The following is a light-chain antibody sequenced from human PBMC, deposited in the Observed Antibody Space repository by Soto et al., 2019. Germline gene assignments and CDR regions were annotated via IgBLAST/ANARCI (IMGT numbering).Light chain of an antibody. J-gene: IGLJ1*01. CDR2: GNS. CDR3: QSYDSRLSGYV. V-gene: IGLV1-40*01. CDR1: SSNIGAGYD. Sequence: QSALTQPPSVSGAPGQRVTISCTGSSSNIGAGYDVHWYQQLPGTAPKLLIYGNSNRPSGVPDRVSGSKSGTSASLAITGLQAEDGADYYCQSYDSRLSGYVFGTGTKVTVL.